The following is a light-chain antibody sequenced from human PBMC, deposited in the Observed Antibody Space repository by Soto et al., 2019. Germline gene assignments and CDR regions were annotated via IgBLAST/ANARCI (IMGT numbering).Light chain of an antibody. CDR1: SSDVGSYNL. CDR3: CSYTSSSTYV. Sequence: QSALTQPASVSGSPGQSITISCTGTSSDVGSYNLVSWYQQYPGKVPKLLIYGATKRPSGVSDRFSGSKSGNTASLTMSGLQAEDEADYYCCSYTSSSTYVFGSGTKVTVL. V-gene: IGLV2-14*02. J-gene: IGLJ1*01. CDR2: GAT.